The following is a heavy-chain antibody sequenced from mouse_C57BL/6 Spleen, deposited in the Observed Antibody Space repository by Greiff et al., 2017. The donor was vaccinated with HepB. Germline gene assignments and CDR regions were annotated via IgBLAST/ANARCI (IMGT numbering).Heavy chain of an antibody. V-gene: IGHV2-2*01. CDR2: IWSGGST. CDR1: GFSLTSYG. D-gene: IGHD2-2*01. J-gene: IGHJ4*01. Sequence: VKLVESGPGLVQPSQSLSITCTVSGFSLTSYGVHWVRQSPGKGLEWLGVIWSGGSTDYNAAFISRLSISKDNSKSQVFFKMNSLQADDTAIYYCARGVNYDAMDYWGQGTSVTVSS. CDR3: ARGVNYDAMDY.